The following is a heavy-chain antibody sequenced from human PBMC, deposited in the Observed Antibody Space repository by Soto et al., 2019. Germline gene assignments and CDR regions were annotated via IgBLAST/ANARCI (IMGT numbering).Heavy chain of an antibody. CDR2: IKQEGSEK. CDR3: ARALRYSNYYYYYYMDV. V-gene: IGHV3-7*01. CDR1: GFTFSSYW. J-gene: IGHJ6*03. D-gene: IGHD4-4*01. Sequence: GGSLRLSCAASGFTFSSYWMSWVRQAPGKGLEWVANIKQEGSEKYYVDSVKGRFTITRDNAKNSLYLQMNSLRAEDTAVYYCARALRYSNYYYYYYMDVWGKGTTVTVSS.